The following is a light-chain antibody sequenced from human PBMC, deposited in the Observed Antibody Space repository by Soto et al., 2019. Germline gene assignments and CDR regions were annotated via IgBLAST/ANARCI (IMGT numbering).Light chain of an antibody. CDR2: DVR. J-gene: IGLJ2*01. Sequence: QSALTQPASVSGPLGQSITISCSGTKNDVGSSDFVSWFQQSPGKPPKLIIYDVRNRPSGVSDRFSGSKTENPASLTISGLQPDDEADYFCASYTMTTSVVFGGGTKLTVL. CDR1: KNDVGSSDF. V-gene: IGLV2-14*03. CDR3: ASYTMTTSVV.